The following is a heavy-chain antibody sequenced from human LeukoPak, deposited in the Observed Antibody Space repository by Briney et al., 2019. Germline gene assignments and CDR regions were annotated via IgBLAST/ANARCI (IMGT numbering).Heavy chain of an antibody. CDR1: GFTFDDYG. CDR2: INWNGGST. J-gene: IGHJ4*02. D-gene: IGHD5/OR15-5a*01. CDR3: ARGVYTFDS. V-gene: IGHV3-20*04. Sequence: PGGSLRLSCAASGFTFDDYGMSWVRQAPGKGLEWVSGINWNGGSTGYADSVNGRFTISRDNAKNSLFLQMNGLRADDTAVYYCARGVYTFDSWGQGTLVTVSS.